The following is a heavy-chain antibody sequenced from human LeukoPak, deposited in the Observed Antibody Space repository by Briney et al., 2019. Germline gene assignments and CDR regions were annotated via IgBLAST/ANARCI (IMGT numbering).Heavy chain of an antibody. J-gene: IGHJ4*02. CDR1: GFTFSSYA. CDR2: ILYDGSNK. CDR3: ARGDTVTTYYFDY. V-gene: IGHV3-30*04. Sequence: GGSLRLFCAASGFTFSSYAIHWVRQAPGRGREWWAVILYDGSNKYYAHSVTGRLTISRDNSKNTLYLQMNSLRAEDTAVYYCARGDTVTTYYFDYWGQGTLVTVSS. D-gene: IGHD4-17*01.